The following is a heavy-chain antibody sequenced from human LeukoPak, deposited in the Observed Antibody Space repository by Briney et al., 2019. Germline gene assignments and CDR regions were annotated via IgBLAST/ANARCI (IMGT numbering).Heavy chain of an antibody. Sequence: ASVKVSCKASGYTFTSYGISWVRQAPGQGLGWMGWISAYNGNTNYAQKLQGRVTMTTDTSTSTAYMELRSLRSDDTAVYYCARSRYCSSTSCHPFDYWGQGTLVTVSS. J-gene: IGHJ4*02. CDR1: GYTFTSYG. CDR3: ARSRYCSSTSCHPFDY. D-gene: IGHD2-2*01. CDR2: ISAYNGNT. V-gene: IGHV1-18*01.